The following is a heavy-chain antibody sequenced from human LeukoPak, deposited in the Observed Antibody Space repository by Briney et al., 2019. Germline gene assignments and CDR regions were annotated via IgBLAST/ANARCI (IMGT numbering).Heavy chain of an antibody. CDR3: ARGDYYGSQNYTYDI. CDR1: GFTFRVYE. V-gene: IGHV3-48*03. CDR2: ISGRGDTI. D-gene: IGHD3-10*01. Sequence: GGSLRLSCAASGFTFRVYEMQWVRPAPGKGLERVSYISGRGDTIYYADSVKGRFTISRDNARNSLYLQMDSLRSEDTALYYCARGDYYGSQNYTYDIWGQGTMVTVPS. J-gene: IGHJ3*02.